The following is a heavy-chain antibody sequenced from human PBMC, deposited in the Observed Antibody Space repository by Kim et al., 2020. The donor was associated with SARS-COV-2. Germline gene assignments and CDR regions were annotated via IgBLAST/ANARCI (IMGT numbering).Heavy chain of an antibody. CDR3: ARDRVERLIDSSILLAY. Sequence: SVKVSCKASGGTFSSYTISWVRQAPGQGLEWMGRIIPILGIANYAQKFQGRVTITADKSTSTAYMELSSLRSEDTAVYYCARDRVERLIDSSILLAYWGQGTLVTVSS. J-gene: IGHJ4*02. V-gene: IGHV1-69*04. D-gene: IGHD3-22*01. CDR1: GGTFSSYT. CDR2: IIPILGIA.